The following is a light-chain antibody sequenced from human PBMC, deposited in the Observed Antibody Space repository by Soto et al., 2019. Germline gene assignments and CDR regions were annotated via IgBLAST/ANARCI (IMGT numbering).Light chain of an antibody. Sequence: QSVLTQPPSASASPGQSVTISCTGTSSDIGGYDFVSWYQHRPGKAPKLLISDVNKRPSGVPDRFSGSKSGNRASLTVSGLQAEDEADYYCSSYAGNNILAFGGGTKLTVL. CDR1: SSDIGGYDF. CDR2: DVN. CDR3: SSYAGNNILA. J-gene: IGLJ2*01. V-gene: IGLV2-8*01.